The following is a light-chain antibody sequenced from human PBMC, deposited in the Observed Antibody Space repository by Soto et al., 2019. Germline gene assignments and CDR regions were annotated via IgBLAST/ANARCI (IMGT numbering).Light chain of an antibody. J-gene: IGLJ1*01. CDR1: SSNIGSNT. CDR2: RNN. V-gene: IGLV1-44*01. CDR3: AAWDDSLNGYV. Sequence: QAVVTQPPSASGTPGQGVTISCSGSSSNIGSNTVNWYLQLPGTAPNLLIYRNNQRPSGVPDRFSGSKSGTSASLAISGLQSDDDADYYCAAWDDSLNGYVFGTGTKLTVL.